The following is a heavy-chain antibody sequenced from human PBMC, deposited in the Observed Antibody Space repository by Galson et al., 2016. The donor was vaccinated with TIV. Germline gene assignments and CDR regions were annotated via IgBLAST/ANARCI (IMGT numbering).Heavy chain of an antibody. D-gene: IGHD3-3*01. Sequence: TLSLTCTVSGGSIVSGGYYWNWIRHQPGKGLEWIGYIYSSGSTYYNPSLKSRITISVDTSKKQLSLKLASVTAADTAVYYCARDQRIAIFGVISRGGFDIWGQGTMVTVSS. CDR2: IYSSGST. CDR1: GGSIVSGGYY. J-gene: IGHJ3*02. CDR3: ARDQRIAIFGVISRGGFDI. V-gene: IGHV4-31*03.